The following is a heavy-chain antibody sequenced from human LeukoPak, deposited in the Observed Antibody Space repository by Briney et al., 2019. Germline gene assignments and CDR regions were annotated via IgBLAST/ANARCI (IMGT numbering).Heavy chain of an antibody. Sequence: SETLSLTCTVSGGSISTYYWSWIRQPPGRGLEWIGYIYFTGSTNYNPSLQSRVTISVDTSKNQFSLKLTSVTAADTAVYYCARHCASGTCAFDIWGQGTMVTVSS. D-gene: IGHD6-13*01. CDR3: ARHCASGTCAFDI. J-gene: IGHJ3*02. V-gene: IGHV4-59*08. CDR1: GGSISTYY. CDR2: IYFTGST.